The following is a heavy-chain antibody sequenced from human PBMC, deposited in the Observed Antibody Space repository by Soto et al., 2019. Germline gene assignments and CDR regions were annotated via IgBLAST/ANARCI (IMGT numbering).Heavy chain of an antibody. V-gene: IGHV4-61*08. CDR2: IYHIGSA. J-gene: IGHJ5*02. D-gene: IGHD3-22*01. Sequence: SETLSLTCTVSGGSISSGDYYWSWIRQPPGRELEWIGYIYHIGSANYNPSLKSRVTISVDTSKNQFSLKLSSVTAADTAVYYCARTYDSSGYYYVSWGQGTLVTVSS. CDR1: GGSISSGDYY. CDR3: ARTYDSSGYYYVS.